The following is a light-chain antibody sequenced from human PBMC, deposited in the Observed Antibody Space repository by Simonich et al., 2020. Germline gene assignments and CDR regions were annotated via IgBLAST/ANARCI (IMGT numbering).Light chain of an antibody. V-gene: IGKV2-30*02. Sequence: DVVMTQSPLSLPVTLGQPASISCRSSKSLVHSDGNTYLNWFQQRPGQSPRRLMYKVSKRDSGVPDRFSGRGSGTDFTLKISRVEAEDVGVYYCMQGTHWPLTFGGGTKVEIK. J-gene: IGKJ4*01. CDR1: KSLVHSDGNTY. CDR2: KVS. CDR3: MQGTHWPLT.